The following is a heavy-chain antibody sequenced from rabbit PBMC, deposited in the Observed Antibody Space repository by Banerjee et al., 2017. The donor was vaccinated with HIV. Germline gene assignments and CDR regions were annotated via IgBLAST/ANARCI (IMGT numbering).Heavy chain of an antibody. CDR2: INTISGDT. J-gene: IGHJ4*01. V-gene: IGHV1S40*01. Sequence: QSLEESGGDLVKPGASLTLTCTVSGFDFSSNAMCWVRQAPGKGLEWIACINTISGDTVYATWAKGRFTISKASWTTVTLQMTSLTAADTASYFCARDLAGVIGWNFNLWGQGTLVTVS. D-gene: IGHD4-1*01. CDR3: ARDLAGVIGWNFNL. CDR1: GFDFSSNA.